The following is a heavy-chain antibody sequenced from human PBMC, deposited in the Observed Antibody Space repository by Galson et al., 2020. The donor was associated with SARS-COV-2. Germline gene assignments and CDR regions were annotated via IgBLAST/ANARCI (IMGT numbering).Heavy chain of an antibody. CDR1: GGSISNSIYY. CDR2: IHYSGSP. Sequence: SETLSLTCPVSGGSISNSIYYWGWNRQPPGKGLEWIGSIHYSGSPYYNPSLKTPVTISVDKSKNQFSLKLTSVTAADTAMYYCARDLISYQLHDAFDVWGQGTLVSVSS. CDR3: ARDLISYQLHDAFDV. V-gene: IGHV4-39*07. D-gene: IGHD1-7*01. J-gene: IGHJ3*01.